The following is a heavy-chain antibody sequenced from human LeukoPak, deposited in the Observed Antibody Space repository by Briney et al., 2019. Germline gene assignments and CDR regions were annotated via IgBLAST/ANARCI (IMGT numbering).Heavy chain of an antibody. D-gene: IGHD2-15*01. Sequence: PGGSLRLSCAASGFTFSNYAMSWVRQAPGKGLEWVSGISGSGGSTYYADSVKGRFTISRANSKNMVYVQMSSLRAEDTAVYYCAKDGYCSGGSCYSAYYYGMDVWGQGTTVTVSS. V-gene: IGHV3-23*01. CDR2: ISGSGGST. CDR1: GFTFSNYA. CDR3: AKDGYCSGGSCYSAYYYGMDV. J-gene: IGHJ6*02.